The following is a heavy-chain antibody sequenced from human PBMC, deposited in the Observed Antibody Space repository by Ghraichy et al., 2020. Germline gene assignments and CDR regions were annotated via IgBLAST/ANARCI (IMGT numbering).Heavy chain of an antibody. CDR3: AKDLVGGWKY. V-gene: IGHV3-23*01. D-gene: IGHD6-19*01. Sequence: LAWVSAIRGSGGSTYSADSVKGRFTISRDNSKNTLYLQINSLRAEDTAVYYCAKDLVGGWKYWGQGTLVT. J-gene: IGHJ4*02. CDR2: IRGSGGST.